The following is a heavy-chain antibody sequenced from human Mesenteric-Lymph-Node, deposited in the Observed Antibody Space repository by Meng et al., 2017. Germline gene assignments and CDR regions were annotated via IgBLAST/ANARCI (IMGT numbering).Heavy chain of an antibody. V-gene: IGHV4-34*12. CDR1: GGSLSGAY. Sequence: QGQLQQWGAGLLKPSETLSLTCAVNGGSLSGAYWNWIRQPPGKGLEWIGEIIHGGSPSYNPSLKSRVTISIDTSKNQLSLMLSSVTAADTAAYYCARHPSWGTGSIHFWGQGTLVTVSS. J-gene: IGHJ4*02. D-gene: IGHD1-1*01. CDR2: IIHGGSP. CDR3: ARHPSWGTGSIHF.